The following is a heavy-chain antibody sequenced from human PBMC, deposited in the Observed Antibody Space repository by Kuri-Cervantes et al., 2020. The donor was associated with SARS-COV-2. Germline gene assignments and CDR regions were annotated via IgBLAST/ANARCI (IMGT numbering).Heavy chain of an antibody. CDR2: IYYSGST. J-gene: IGHJ6*02. Sequence: SETLSLTCTVSGGSISSYYWSWIRQPPGKGLEWIGYIYYSGSTNYNPALKSRVTISVDTSKNQFSPKLSSVTAADTAVYYCARADVGIVVVPADDYYYGMDVWGQGTTVTVSS. V-gene: IGHV4-59*01. CDR1: GGSISSYY. D-gene: IGHD2-2*03. CDR3: ARADVGIVVVPADDYYYGMDV.